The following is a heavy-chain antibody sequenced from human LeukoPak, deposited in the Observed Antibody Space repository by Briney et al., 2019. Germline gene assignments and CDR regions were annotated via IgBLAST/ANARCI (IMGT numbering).Heavy chain of an antibody. D-gene: IGHD5-18*01. J-gene: IGHJ6*03. CDR1: GYTFTSYA. Sequence: ASVKVSCKASGYTFTSYAIHWVRQAPGQRLEWMGWINTDNGNTKYSQEFQGRVTITRDTSASTAYMELSSLRSEDTAVYYCARDNGGTAMAYYYYYYMDVWGKGTTVTISS. CDR2: INTDNGNT. CDR3: ARDNGGTAMAYYYYYYMDV. V-gene: IGHV1-3*03.